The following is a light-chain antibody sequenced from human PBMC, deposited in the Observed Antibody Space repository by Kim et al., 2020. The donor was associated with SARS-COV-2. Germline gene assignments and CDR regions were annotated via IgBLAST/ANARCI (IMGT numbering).Light chain of an antibody. CDR1: QSVSGSY. J-gene: IGKJ2*01. CDR3: QQYGISPYT. CDR2: GAS. V-gene: IGKV3-20*01. Sequence: LSPGERATRSCRASQSVSGSYLAWYQQKPGQAPRLLNYGASSRATGIPDRFSGSGSGTDFTLTISRLEPEDFAVYYCQQYGISPYTFGQGTKLEIK.